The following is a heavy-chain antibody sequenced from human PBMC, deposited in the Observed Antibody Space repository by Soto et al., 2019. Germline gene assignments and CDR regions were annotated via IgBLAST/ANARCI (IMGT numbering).Heavy chain of an antibody. CDR3: VTGAPRRGSRPMAH. D-gene: IGHD1-26*01. J-gene: IGHJ4*02. CDR1: GITFSSLA. CDR2: ISGSGSTT. Sequence: PGGSLRLSCAASGITFSSLAMSWVRLAPGKGLEWVSAISGSGSTTTYADSVKGRFIISRDNAKNTLFLQMDSLRVDDTAVYYCVTGAPRRGSRPMAHWGQGTLVTVSS. V-gene: IGHV3-23*01.